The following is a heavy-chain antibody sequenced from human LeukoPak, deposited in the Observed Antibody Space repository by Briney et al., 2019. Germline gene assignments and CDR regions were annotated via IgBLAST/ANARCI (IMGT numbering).Heavy chain of an antibody. CDR1: GGTFSSYA. Sequence: SVKVSCKASGGTFSSYAISWVPQAPGQGLEWMGGISPIFGTANYAQKFQGRVTITADESTSTAYMELSSLRSEDTAVYYCARVGFRRDGYNFNYYMDVWGKGTTVTVSS. D-gene: IGHD5-24*01. CDR2: ISPIFGTA. V-gene: IGHV1-69*13. CDR3: ARVGFRRDGYNFNYYMDV. J-gene: IGHJ6*03.